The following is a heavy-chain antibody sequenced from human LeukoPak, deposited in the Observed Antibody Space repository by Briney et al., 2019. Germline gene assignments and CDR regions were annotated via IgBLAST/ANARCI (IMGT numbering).Heavy chain of an antibody. CDR1: GFTFSSYW. V-gene: IGHV3-74*01. CDR3: AKAHYYDSKAGRSAFDI. CDR2: VNSDGTST. Sequence: GSLRLSCAASGFTFSSYWMHWVRQVPGKGLVWVSRVNSDGTSTTYADSVKGRFTISRDNSKNTLYLQMNSLRAEDTAVYYCAKAHYYDSKAGRSAFDIWGQGTMVTVSS. D-gene: IGHD3-22*01. J-gene: IGHJ3*02.